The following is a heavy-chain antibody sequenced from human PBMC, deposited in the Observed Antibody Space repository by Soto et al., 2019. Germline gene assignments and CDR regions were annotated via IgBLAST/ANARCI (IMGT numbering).Heavy chain of an antibody. Sequence: GASVKVSCKASGYTFTSYGISWVRQAPGQGLEWMGWISAYNGNTNYAQKLQGRVTMTTDTSTSTAYMELRSLRSDDTAVYYCARDXPRIDSSGYYYDEAFDIWGQGTMVTVSS. D-gene: IGHD3-22*01. CDR1: GYTFTSYG. V-gene: IGHV1-18*01. CDR3: ARDXPRIDSSGYYYDEAFDI. CDR2: ISAYNGNT. J-gene: IGHJ3*02.